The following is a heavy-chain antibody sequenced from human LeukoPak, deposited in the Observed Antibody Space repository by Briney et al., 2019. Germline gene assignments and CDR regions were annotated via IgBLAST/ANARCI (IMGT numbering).Heavy chain of an antibody. CDR1: GFTFSNAW. V-gene: IGHV3-15*01. CDR3: TTRERIAEDTFDY. CDR2: IKSKTDGGTT. J-gene: IGHJ4*02. D-gene: IGHD6-25*01. Sequence: GGSLRLSCAASGFTFSNAWMSWVRQAPGKGLEWVGRIKSKTDGGTTDYAAPVKGRFIISRDDSKNTLYLQMNSLKTVDTAVYYCTTRERIAEDTFDYWGQGTLVTVSS.